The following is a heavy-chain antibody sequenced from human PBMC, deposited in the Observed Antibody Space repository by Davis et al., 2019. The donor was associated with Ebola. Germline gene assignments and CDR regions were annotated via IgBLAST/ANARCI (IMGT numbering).Heavy chain of an antibody. CDR3: ARALWLREFRFFDL. Sequence: PSETLSLTCTVTGGSIISGSHFWSWIRQHPGKGLEWIGCIYYSGGTHYNPSLRSRLTISTDTSKNQFSLNLDSVTAADTAVYYCARALWLREFRFFDLWGQGTPVTVSS. V-gene: IGHV4-31*03. CDR2: IYYSGGT. CDR1: GGSIISGSHF. J-gene: IGHJ4*02. D-gene: IGHD5-18*01.